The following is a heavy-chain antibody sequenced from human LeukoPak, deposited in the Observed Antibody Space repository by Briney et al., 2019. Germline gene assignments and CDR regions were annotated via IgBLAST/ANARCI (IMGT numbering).Heavy chain of an antibody. D-gene: IGHD3-9*01. CDR3: ARDPRSLVDGAFDI. Sequence: GGSLRLSCAASGFTFSSYAMHWVRQAPGKGLEWVAVISYDGSNKYYADSVKGRFTISRDNSKNTLYLQMNSLRAEDTAVYYCARDPRSLVDGAFDIWGQGTTVTISS. J-gene: IGHJ3*02. CDR2: ISYDGSNK. V-gene: IGHV3-30*04. CDR1: GFTFSSYA.